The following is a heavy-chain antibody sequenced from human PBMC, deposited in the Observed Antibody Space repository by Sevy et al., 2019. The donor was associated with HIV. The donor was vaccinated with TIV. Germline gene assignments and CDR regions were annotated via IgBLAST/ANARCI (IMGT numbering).Heavy chain of an antibody. J-gene: IGHJ4*02. CDR2: IYPDDSDT. D-gene: IGHD3-22*01. CDR1: GCSFTSHW. V-gene: IGHV5-51*01. CDR3: ATSRSGYFDSSGYYIY. Sequence: GESLKISCKGSGCSFTSHWIDWVRHMPGKGLEWMGIIYPDDSDTRYSPSFQGQVTFSADKSISTAYLQWSSLKASDTAMYYCATSRSGYFDSSGYYIYWGQGTLVTVSS.